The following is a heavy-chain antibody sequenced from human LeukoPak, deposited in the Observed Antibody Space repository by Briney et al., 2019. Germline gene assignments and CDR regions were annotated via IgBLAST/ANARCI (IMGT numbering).Heavy chain of an antibody. CDR3: ARGYCSSTSCYYFDY. V-gene: IGHV4-30-4*08. CDR1: GGSISSGDYY. Sequence: SETLSPTCTVSGGSISSGDYYWSWIRQPPGKGLEWIGYIYYSGSTYYNPSLKSRVTISVDTSKNQFSLKLSSVTAADTAVYYCARGYCSSTSCYYFDYWGQGTLVTVSS. J-gene: IGHJ4*02. D-gene: IGHD2-2*01. CDR2: IYYSGST.